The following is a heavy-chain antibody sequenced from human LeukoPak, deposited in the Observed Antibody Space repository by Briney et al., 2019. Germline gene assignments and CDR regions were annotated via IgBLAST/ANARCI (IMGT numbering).Heavy chain of an antibody. Sequence: SETLSLTCAVYGGSFSGYYWSWIRQPPGKGLEWIGEINHSGSTNYNPSLKSRVTISVDTSKNQFSLKLSSVTAADTAVYYCARRKSSSWYLNWFDPWGQGTQVTVSS. CDR3: ARRKSSSWYLNWFDP. CDR1: GGSFSGYY. CDR2: INHSGST. D-gene: IGHD6-13*01. J-gene: IGHJ5*02. V-gene: IGHV4-34*01.